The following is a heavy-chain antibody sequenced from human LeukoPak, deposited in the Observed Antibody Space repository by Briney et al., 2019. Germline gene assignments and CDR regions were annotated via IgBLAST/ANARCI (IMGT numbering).Heavy chain of an antibody. CDR3: ARDGGWSSWYDGWFDP. J-gene: IGHJ5*02. D-gene: IGHD6-13*01. CDR2: ISYDGSNK. V-gene: IGHV3-30*04. CDR1: GFTFSSYA. Sequence: GVSLRLSCAASGFTFSSYAMHWVRQAPGKGLEWVAVISYDGSNKYYADSVKGRFTISRDNSKNTLYLQMNSLRAEDTAVYYCARDGGWSSWYDGWFDPWGQGTLVTVSS.